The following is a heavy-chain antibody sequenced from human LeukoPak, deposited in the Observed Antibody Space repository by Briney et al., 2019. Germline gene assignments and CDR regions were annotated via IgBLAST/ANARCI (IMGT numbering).Heavy chain of an antibody. CDR1: GGSFSGYF. V-gene: IGHV4-34*01. CDR2: INHRGST. J-gene: IGHJ6*03. Sequence: SETLSLTCAVYGGSFSGYFWTWIRHPPEEGLEWIGEINHRGSTNYNPSLKSRVTISLDTSTNQISLRLSSVTAADTAVYYCARVAGYCSSTGCYHYYYSMDVWGKGTTFTVSS. D-gene: IGHD2-2*01. CDR3: ARVAGYCSSTGCYHYYYSMDV.